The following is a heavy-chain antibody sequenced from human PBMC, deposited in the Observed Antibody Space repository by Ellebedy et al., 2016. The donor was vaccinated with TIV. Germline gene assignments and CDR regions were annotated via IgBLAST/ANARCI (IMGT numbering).Heavy chain of an antibody. CDR1: GGSISSNY. CDR3: TRRRGGDADSDY. CDR2: IEYSGST. J-gene: IGHJ4*02. V-gene: IGHV4-59*08. Sequence: GSLRLSCSVSGGSISSNYWSWIRQPPGKGLEWIGFIEYSGSTMYNPSLKSRVTISVDMPKNQFSLKLSSVTAADTAVYYCTRRRGGDADSDYWGQGVLVTVSS. D-gene: IGHD2-8*01.